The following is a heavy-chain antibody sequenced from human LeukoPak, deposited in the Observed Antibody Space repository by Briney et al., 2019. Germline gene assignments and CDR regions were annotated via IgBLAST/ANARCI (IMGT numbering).Heavy chain of an antibody. CDR2: IYPGDSDT. V-gene: IGHV5-51*01. CDR1: GYSFTSYW. Sequence: KGGESLKISCKGSGYSFTSYWIGWVRQMPGKGLEWMGIIYPGDSDTRYSPSFQGQVTISADKSISTAYLQWSSLKASDTAMYYCARRGYCSGGSCYSNAFDIWGQGTMVTVSS. CDR3: ARRGYCSGGSCYSNAFDI. J-gene: IGHJ3*02. D-gene: IGHD2-15*01.